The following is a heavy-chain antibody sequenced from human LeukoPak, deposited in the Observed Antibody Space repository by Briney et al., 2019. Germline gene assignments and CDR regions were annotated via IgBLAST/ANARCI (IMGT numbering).Heavy chain of an antibody. J-gene: IGHJ6*02. CDR3: ARMPFARNDYYGLDV. V-gene: IGHV3-66*01. CDR2: IYSGGST. CDR1: GFTVSNIF. D-gene: IGHD2-21*01. Sequence: GGSLRLSCAASGFTVSNIFMNWVRQAPGKGLEWVSIIYSGGSTYYADSVKGRFTISRDNSKNTLDLQMNSLRAEDTAVYYCARMPFARNDYYGLDVWGQGTTVTVSS.